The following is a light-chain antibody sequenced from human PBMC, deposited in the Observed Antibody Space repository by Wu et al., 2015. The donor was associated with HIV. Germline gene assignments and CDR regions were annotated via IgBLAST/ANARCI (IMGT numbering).Light chain of an antibody. V-gene: IGKV1-39*01. CDR3: QQSYSAPSLS. CDR1: QDISNY. CDR2: AAS. J-gene: IGKJ3*01. Sequence: DIQMTQSPSSLSASVGDGVTITCRASQDISNYLNWYQQTPGKAPKLLIYAASTLQSGVPSRFSGSGSGTHFTLTITNLQPEDFAVYYCQQSYSAPSLSFGPGTKVDIK.